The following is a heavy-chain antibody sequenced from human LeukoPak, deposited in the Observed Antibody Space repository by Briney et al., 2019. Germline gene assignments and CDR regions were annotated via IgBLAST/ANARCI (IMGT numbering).Heavy chain of an antibody. J-gene: IGHJ6*03. D-gene: IGHD2-15*01. V-gene: IGHV4-61*02. CDR1: GGSISSGSYF. CDR2: IYTSGST. CDR3: ARGIVVVVAAKTDYYYYYMDV. Sequence: PSETLSLTCTVSGGSISSGSYFWSWIRQPAGKGLEWFGRIYTSGSTNYNPSLKSRVTISVDTSKNQFSLNLSSVTAADTAVYYCARGIVVVVAAKTDYYYYYMDVWGKGTTVTVSS.